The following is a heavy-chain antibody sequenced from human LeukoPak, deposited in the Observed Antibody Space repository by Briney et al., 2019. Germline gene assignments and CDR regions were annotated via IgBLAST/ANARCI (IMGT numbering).Heavy chain of an antibody. V-gene: IGHV4-59*01. J-gene: IGHJ6*03. CDR1: GGSISSYY. CDR2: IYYSGST. Sequence: PSETLSLTCTVSGGSISSYYWSWIRQPPGKGLEWMGYIYYSGSTNYNPSLKSRVTISVDTSKNRFSLKLSSVTAADTAVYYCARDHISNSGYDRHYYYMDVWGKGTTVTVSS. D-gene: IGHD5-12*01. CDR3: ARDHISNSGYDRHYYYMDV.